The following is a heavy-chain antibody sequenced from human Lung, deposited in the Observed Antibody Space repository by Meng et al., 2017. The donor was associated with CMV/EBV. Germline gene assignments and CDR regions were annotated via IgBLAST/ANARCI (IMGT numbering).Heavy chain of an antibody. CDR2: ISSDGSSTR. Sequence: GESXKISCAASGFTFSTYWMHWVRQVPGKGLVWVSRISSDGSSTRSYADSVKGRFTTSRDNAKNTLYLQMNSLRAEDTAVYYCVRGAMCSSTSCYKYYYYGMDAXGQGXTVTVSS. CDR1: GFTFSTYW. J-gene: IGHJ6*02. V-gene: IGHV3-74*01. D-gene: IGHD2-2*02. CDR3: VRGAMCSSTSCYKYYYYGMDA.